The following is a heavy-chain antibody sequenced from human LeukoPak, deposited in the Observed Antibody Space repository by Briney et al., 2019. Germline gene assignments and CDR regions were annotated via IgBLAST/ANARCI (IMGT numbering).Heavy chain of an antibody. CDR1: GYTFSIYG. CDR3: AREREFRYYSDSSAYYRQLVDF. V-gene: IGHV1-18*01. D-gene: IGHD3-22*01. J-gene: IGHJ4*02. CDR2: ISAYNGNT. Sequence: ASVKVSCKASGYTFSIYGFSWVRQAPGQGLEWMGWISAYNGNTNYAQKFQGRVTMTTDTSTSTAHMELRSLRSDDTAVYYCAREREFRYYSDSSAYYRQLVDFWGQGTLVTVSS.